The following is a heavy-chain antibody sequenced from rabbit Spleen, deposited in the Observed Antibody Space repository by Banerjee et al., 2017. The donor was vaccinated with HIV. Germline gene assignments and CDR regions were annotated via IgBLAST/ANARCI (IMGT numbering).Heavy chain of an antibody. D-gene: IGHD4-1*01. J-gene: IGHJ4*01. CDR3: ARGGGIVVAGAFDL. Sequence: QEQLVESGGDLVKPEGSLTLTCTASGFSFNNSYWICWVRQAPGKGLEWIACIYGGSSGTTYYASWAKGRFTISKTSSTTVTLQMTSLTTADTATYFCARGGGIVVAGAFDLWGQGTLVTVS. V-gene: IGHV1S45*01. CDR1: GFSFNNSYW. CDR2: IYGGSSGTT.